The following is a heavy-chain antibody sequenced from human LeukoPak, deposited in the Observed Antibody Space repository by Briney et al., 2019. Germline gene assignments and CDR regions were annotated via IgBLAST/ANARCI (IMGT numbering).Heavy chain of an antibody. CDR1: GYTFTGYY. V-gene: IGHV1-2*02. Sequence: ASVKVSCKASGYTFTGYYMHWVRQAPGQGLEWMGWINPNSGGTNYAQKFQGRVTMTRDTSISTAYMELSRLRSDDTAVYYCARVRYDFWSGYYTFDYWGQGTLVTVSS. D-gene: IGHD3-3*01. J-gene: IGHJ4*02. CDR2: INPNSGGT. CDR3: ARVRYDFWSGYYTFDY.